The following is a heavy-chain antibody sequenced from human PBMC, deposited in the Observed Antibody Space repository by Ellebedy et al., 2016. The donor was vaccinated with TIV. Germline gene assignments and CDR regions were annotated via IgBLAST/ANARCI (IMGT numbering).Heavy chain of an antibody. CDR1: GFTFSSYD. CDR2: ISYDGNSK. D-gene: IGHD3-22*01. CDR3: ARAASGIVVVNHWGY. Sequence: PGGSLRLSCVASGFTFSSYDMFWVRQAPGKGLEWVALISYDGNSKYYADSVKGRFTISRDNAKNSLYLQMNSLRAEDTAVYYCARAASGIVVVNHWGYWGQGTLVTVSS. J-gene: IGHJ4*02. V-gene: IGHV3-30*03.